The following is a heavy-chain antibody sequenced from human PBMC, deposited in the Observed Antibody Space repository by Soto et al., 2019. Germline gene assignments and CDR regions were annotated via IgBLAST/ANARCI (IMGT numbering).Heavy chain of an antibody. J-gene: IGHJ4*02. CDR2: IYYSGST. CDR1: GGSISSSSYY. D-gene: IGHD3-16*02. V-gene: IGHV4-39*01. CDR3: ARRLRYDYIWGSYRYNGDVVVDY. Sequence: SETLSLTCTVSGGSISSSSYYWGWIRQPPGKGLEWIGSIYYSGSTYYNPSLKSRVTISVDTSKNQFSLKLSSVTAADTAVYYCARRLRYDYIWGSYRYNGDVVVDYWGQGTLVTVSS.